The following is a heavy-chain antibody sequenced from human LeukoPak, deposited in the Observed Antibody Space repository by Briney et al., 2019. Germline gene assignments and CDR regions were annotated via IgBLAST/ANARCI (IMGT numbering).Heavy chain of an antibody. CDR2: MNPNGGNT. J-gene: IGHJ5*02. CDR3: ARDIAPLSMWYYDSSGYYGWFDP. CDR1: GYTFTSYD. Sequence: ASVKVSCKASGYTFTSYDINWVRQATGQGLEWMGWMNPNGGNTGYAQKFQGRVTMTRNTSISTAYMELSSLRSEDTAVYYCARDIAPLSMWYYDSSGYYGWFDPWGQGTLVTVSS. D-gene: IGHD3-22*01. V-gene: IGHV1-8*01.